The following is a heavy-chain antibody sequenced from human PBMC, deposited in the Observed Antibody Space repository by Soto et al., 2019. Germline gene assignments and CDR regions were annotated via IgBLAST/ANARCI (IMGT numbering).Heavy chain of an antibody. CDR2: ISSSSSVI. D-gene: IGHD7-27*01. V-gene: IGHV3-48*01. Sequence: GGSLRLSCATSGFILSDCAMNWVRQAPGKGLEWVSYISSSSSVIDYADSVKGRFTVSRDNARNSLYLQMNSLRAEDTAVYYCARDLSWGSNWYYYMDVWGKGTTVTV. CDR3: ARDLSWGSNWYYYMDV. CDR1: GFILSDCA. J-gene: IGHJ6*03.